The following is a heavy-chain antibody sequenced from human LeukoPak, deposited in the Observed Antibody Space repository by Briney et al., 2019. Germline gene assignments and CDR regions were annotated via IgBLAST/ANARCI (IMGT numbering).Heavy chain of an antibody. Sequence: PGGSLRLSCAASGFTFSSYWMSWVRQAPGKGLEWVSGISGSGASTYYADSVRGRFTISRDNSKNTLHLQMNSLRAEDTAVYYCANDGSGRRSFDPWGQGTLVTVSS. CDR3: ANDGSGRRSFDP. CDR2: ISGSGAST. V-gene: IGHV3-23*01. J-gene: IGHJ5*02. D-gene: IGHD3-10*01. CDR1: GFTFSSYW.